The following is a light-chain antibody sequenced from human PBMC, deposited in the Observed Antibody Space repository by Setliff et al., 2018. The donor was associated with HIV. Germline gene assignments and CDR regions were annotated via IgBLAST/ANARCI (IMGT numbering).Light chain of an antibody. CDR1: QSVAYY. V-gene: IGKV3-11*01. Sequence: VLTQSPVTLSLSPGERATLSCRASQSVAYYLAWYQQKPGQAPRLLIYDSSNRATGIPAKFSGSGSATDFTLTISSLEPEDSAVYYCQQRSFWITVGQGTRLEIK. J-gene: IGKJ5*01. CDR3: QQRSFWIT. CDR2: DSS.